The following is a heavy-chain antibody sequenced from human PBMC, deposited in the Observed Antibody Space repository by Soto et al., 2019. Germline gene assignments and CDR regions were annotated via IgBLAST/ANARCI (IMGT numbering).Heavy chain of an antibody. CDR3: ASRYGASFDY. CDR1: GGSISSYY. J-gene: IGHJ4*02. CDR2: IYYSGST. Sequence: SETLSLTCTVSGGSISSYYWSWIRQPPGKGLEWIGYIYYSGSTNYNPSLKSRVTISVDTSKNQFSLKLSSVTAADTAVYYCASRYGASFDYWGQGNLVTVSS. D-gene: IGHD4-17*01. V-gene: IGHV4-59*01.